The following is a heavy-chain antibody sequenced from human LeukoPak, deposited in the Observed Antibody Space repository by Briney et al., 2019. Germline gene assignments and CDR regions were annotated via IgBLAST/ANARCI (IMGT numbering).Heavy chain of an antibody. CDR3: ARGPAGTGNHFDY. CDR1: GGSISSSSYY. V-gene: IGHV4-39*07. Sequence: PSETLSLTCTVSGGSISSSSYYWGWIRQPPGKGLEWIGSIYYSGSTYYNPSLKSRVTISVDKSKNQFSLKLSSVTAADTAVYYCARGPAGTGNHFDYWGQGTLVTVSS. CDR2: IYYSGST. J-gene: IGHJ4*02. D-gene: IGHD6-13*01.